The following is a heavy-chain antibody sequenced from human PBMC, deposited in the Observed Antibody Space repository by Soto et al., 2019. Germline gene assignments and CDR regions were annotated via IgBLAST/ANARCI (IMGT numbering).Heavy chain of an antibody. V-gene: IGHV1-2*02. D-gene: IGHD5-12*01. Sequence: ASVKVSCKASGYIFTGYYIHWVRQAPGQGLEWMGWINPNTRGTHSAQRFQGRVTMTRDTSISTAYMELSSLRSDDSAVYYCARYRYSGYNSQFDYWGQGTLVTVSS. J-gene: IGHJ4*02. CDR2: INPNTRGT. CDR3: ARYRYSGYNSQFDY. CDR1: GYIFTGYY.